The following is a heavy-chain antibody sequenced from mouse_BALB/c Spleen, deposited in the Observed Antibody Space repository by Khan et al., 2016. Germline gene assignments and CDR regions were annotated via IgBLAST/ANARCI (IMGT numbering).Heavy chain of an antibody. CDR3: ARGGLLDLHYAMDY. Sequence: QIPAVQAGAELKKPGEIVNISCRASGYAFTNYGMYRVRPAPGQGLKWMGWIATYTGEQTYSDDFNGRFAFSLAPSPSTTYLPAKNLKISDMSTFFWARGGLLDLHYAMDYWGQGASVTLSS. J-gene: IGHJ4*01. D-gene: IGHD3-3*01. CDR1: GYAFTNYG. CDR2: IATYTGEQ. V-gene: IGHV9-1*02.